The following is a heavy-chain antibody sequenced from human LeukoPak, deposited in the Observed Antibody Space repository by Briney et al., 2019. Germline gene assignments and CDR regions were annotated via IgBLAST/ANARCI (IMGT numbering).Heavy chain of an antibody. CDR1: GGTFSSYG. J-gene: IGHJ4*02. Sequence: ASVKVSCKASGGTFSSYGISWVRQAPGQGLEWMGWISAYNGNTNYAQKLQGRVTMTTDTSTSTAYMELRSLRSDDTAVYYCARDLRWTDWNDVGALSYYFDYWGQGTLVTVSS. CDR3: ARDLRWTDWNDVGALSYYFDY. V-gene: IGHV1-18*01. D-gene: IGHD1-1*01. CDR2: ISAYNGNT.